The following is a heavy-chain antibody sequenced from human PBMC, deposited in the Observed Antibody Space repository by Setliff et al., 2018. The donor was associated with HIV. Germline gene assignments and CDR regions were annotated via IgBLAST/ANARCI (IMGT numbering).Heavy chain of an antibody. V-gene: IGHV4-39*01. CDR1: GGSISSGAYY. Sequence: SETLSLTCTFSGGSISSGAYYWGWIRQPPGKGLEWIGSIYYSGRTYYNPSLKSRLTISVDTSKNHFSLTLNSVTAADTAVYYCARHPSYSSDHPPLYFDYWGQGTPVTVSS. D-gene: IGHD6-19*01. CDR2: IYYSGRT. CDR3: ARHPSYSSDHPPLYFDY. J-gene: IGHJ4*02.